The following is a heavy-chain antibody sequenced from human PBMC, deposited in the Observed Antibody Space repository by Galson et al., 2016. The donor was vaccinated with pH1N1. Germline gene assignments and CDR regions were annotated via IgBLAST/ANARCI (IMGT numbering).Heavy chain of an antibody. CDR2: LSNNGGST. V-gene: IGHV3-23*01. D-gene: IGHD6-25*01. CDR1: RFTFRNYA. J-gene: IGHJ4*02. Sequence: SLRLSCAASRFTFRNYAMSWVCQAPGKGLEWVSSLSNNGGSTYYSDSVKGRFTISRDNSKNTLYLQMNNLRAEDSALYYCAKDRRAYGGYSQDYDNWGQGTLVIVSS. CDR3: AKDRRAYGGYSQDYDN.